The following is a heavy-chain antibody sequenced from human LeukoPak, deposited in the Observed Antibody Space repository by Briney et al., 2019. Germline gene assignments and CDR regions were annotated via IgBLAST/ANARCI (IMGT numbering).Heavy chain of an antibody. CDR3: AKGYSYGYDEDDAFDI. D-gene: IGHD5-18*01. CDR1: GFTFSSYG. Sequence: PGGSLRLSCAASGFTFSSYGMHWVRQAPGKGLEWVAVISYDGSNKYYADSVKGRFTISRDNSKNTLYLQMNSLRAEDTAVYYCAKGYSYGYDEDDAFDIWGQGTMVTVSS. J-gene: IGHJ3*02. CDR2: ISYDGSNK. V-gene: IGHV3-30*18.